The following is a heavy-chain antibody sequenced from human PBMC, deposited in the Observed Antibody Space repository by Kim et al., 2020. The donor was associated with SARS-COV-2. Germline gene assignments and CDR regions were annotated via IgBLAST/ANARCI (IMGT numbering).Heavy chain of an antibody. D-gene: IGHD5-18*01. J-gene: IGHJ6*02. CDR1: GGSISSGGYY. CDR2: IYYSGST. V-gene: IGHV4-31*03. Sequence: SETLSLTCTVSGGSISSGGYYWSWIRQHPGKGLEWIGYIYYSGSTYYNPSLKSRVTISVDTSKNQFSLKLSSVTAADTAVYYCARDGYSYGGYYYYGMDVWGQGTTVTVSS. CDR3: ARDGYSYGGYYYYGMDV.